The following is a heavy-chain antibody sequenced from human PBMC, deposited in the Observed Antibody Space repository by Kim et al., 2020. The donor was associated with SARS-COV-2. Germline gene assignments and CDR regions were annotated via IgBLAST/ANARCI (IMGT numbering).Heavy chain of an antibody. CDR1: GFTFSSYG. Sequence: GGSLRLSCAASGFTFSSYGMHWVRQAPGKGLEWVAVISYDGSNKYYADSVKGRFTISRDNSKNTLYLQMNSLRAEDTAVYYCAKGLYDFWSGYSNRLYYMDVWGKGTTVTVSS. V-gene: IGHV3-30*18. J-gene: IGHJ6*03. CDR3: AKGLYDFWSGYSNRLYYMDV. CDR2: ISYDGSNK. D-gene: IGHD3-3*01.